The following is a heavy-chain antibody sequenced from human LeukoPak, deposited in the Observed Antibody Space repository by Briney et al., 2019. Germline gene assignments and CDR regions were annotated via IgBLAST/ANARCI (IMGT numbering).Heavy chain of an antibody. CDR2: IYSGGRT. D-gene: IGHD3-22*01. J-gene: IGHJ4*02. Sequence: SETLSLTCTVSGDSVTSYYWSWIRQSPGKGLEWIGYIYSGGRTIYNPSLKSRLTISSDTSKSQFSLKLSSVTAADTAVYYCAINSSGDSSGYDYXGQGIXVXVSS. V-gene: IGHV4-59*08. CDR1: GDSVTSYY. CDR3: AINSSGDSSGYDY.